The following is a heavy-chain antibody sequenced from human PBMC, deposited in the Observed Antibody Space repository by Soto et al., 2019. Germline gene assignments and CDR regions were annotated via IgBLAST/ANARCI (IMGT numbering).Heavy chain of an antibody. Sequence: SVKVSCKASGGSFSSLVISWLRQAPGQGPEWMGGVNPMLGVANFAQKFQDRVTITADESTTTAYMELSSLRSEDTAVYYCARGPAQFDPWGQGTLVTVSS. CDR3: ARGPAQFDP. J-gene: IGHJ5*02. CDR2: VNPMLGVA. V-gene: IGHV1-69*10. CDR1: GGSFSSLV. D-gene: IGHD2-2*01.